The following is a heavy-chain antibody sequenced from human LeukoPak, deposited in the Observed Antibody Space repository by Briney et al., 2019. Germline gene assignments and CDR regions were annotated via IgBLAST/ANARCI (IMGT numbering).Heavy chain of an antibody. D-gene: IGHD1-7*01. V-gene: IGHV1-69*13. J-gene: IGHJ4*02. CDR3: ARGTPESGTTGY. CDR2: IIPIFGTA. Sequence: SVNVSCKASGGSFSSYAISWVRQAPGQGLEWMGGIIPIFGTANYAQKFQGRVTITADESTSTAYMELSSLRSEDTAVYYCARGTPESGTTGYWGQGTLVTVSS. CDR1: GGSFSSYA.